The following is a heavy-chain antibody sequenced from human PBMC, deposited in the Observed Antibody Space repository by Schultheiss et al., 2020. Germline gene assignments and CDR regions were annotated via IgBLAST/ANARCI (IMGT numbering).Heavy chain of an antibody. J-gene: IGHJ6*02. Sequence: GGSLRLSCAASGFTFSSYAMSWVRQAPGKGLEWVSAISGSGGSTYYADSVKGRFTISRDNSKNTLYLQMNSLRAEDTAVYYCAKDLSDYGDYLGMDVWGQGTTVTVYS. CDR2: ISGSGGST. V-gene: IGHV3-23*01. CDR3: AKDLSDYGDYLGMDV. D-gene: IGHD4-17*01. CDR1: GFTFSSYA.